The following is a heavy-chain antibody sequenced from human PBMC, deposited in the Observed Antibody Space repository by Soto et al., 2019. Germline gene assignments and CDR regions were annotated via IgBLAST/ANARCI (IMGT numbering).Heavy chain of an antibody. CDR1: GFTFSSYA. CDR2: ISDSGDNT. Sequence: EVQLLESGGGLVQPGGSLRLSCAASGFTFSSYAMTWVRQAPGKGLEWVSVISDSGDNTHYADSVKGRFTISRDNSKSTLYLQMNSLRAEDTAVDYCVKDSSYSSSGYDFNYWGQGTLVTVSS. CDR3: VKDSSYSSSGYDFNY. D-gene: IGHD6-13*01. J-gene: IGHJ4*02. V-gene: IGHV3-23*01.